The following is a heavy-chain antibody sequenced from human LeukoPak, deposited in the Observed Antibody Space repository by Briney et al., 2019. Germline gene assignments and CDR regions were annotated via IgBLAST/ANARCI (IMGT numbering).Heavy chain of an antibody. D-gene: IGHD2-2*01. J-gene: IGHJ3*02. CDR2: IYYSGST. V-gene: IGHV4-61*01. CDR1: GGSISSSSYY. CDR3: ARDSNLLDAFDI. Sequence: SETLSLTCTVSGGSISSSSYYWGWIRQPPGKGLEWIGDIYYSGSTNYNPSLKSRVTISVDTSKNQFSLKLSSVTAADTAVYYCARDSNLLDAFDIWGQGTMVTVSS.